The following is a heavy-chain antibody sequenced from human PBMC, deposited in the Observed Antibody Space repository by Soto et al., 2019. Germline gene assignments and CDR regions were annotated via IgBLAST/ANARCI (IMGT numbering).Heavy chain of an antibody. CDR1: GGSISSSSYY. V-gene: IGHV4-39*01. D-gene: IGHD3-3*01. CDR3: ARGITIFGVVPTGYFDY. Sequence: QLQLQESGPGLVKPSETLSLTCTVSGGSISSSSYYWGWIRQPPGKGLEWIGSIYYSGSTYYNPSLKSRVTISVDTSKNQFSLKLSSVTAADTVVYYCARGITIFGVVPTGYFDYWGQGTLVTVSS. J-gene: IGHJ4*02. CDR2: IYYSGST.